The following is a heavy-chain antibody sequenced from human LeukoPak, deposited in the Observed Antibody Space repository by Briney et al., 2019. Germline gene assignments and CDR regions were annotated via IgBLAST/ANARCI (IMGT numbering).Heavy chain of an antibody. J-gene: IGHJ6*02. Sequence: GGSLRLSCAASGFTFSSYAMHWVRQAPGKGLEWVAVISYDGSNKYYADSVKGRFTISRDNSKNTLYLQMNSLRAEDTAVYYCAKDLGQGGVYGDYATPTNYYGMDVWGQGTTVTVSS. CDR2: ISYDGSNK. CDR3: AKDLGQGGVYGDYATPTNYYGMDV. V-gene: IGHV3-30-3*01. D-gene: IGHD4-17*01. CDR1: GFTFSSYA.